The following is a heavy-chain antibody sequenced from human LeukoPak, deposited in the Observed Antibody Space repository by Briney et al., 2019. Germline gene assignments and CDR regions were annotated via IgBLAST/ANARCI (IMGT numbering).Heavy chain of an antibody. V-gene: IGHV4-31*03. D-gene: IGHD2-2*02. CDR2: IHYTGST. Sequence: PSQTLSLTCTVSGDSISSGGYYWSWIRQLPGKGLEWIGYIHYTGSTYYNPSLKSRVTISVDTSKNQFSLRLSSVTAADTAVYFCARIYVSTDALDDWGQGTMVTVSS. CDR1: GDSISSGGYY. J-gene: IGHJ3*01. CDR3: ARIYVSTDALDD.